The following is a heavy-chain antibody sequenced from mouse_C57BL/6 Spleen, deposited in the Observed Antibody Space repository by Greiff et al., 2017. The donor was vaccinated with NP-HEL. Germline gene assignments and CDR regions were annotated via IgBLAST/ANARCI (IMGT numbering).Heavy chain of an antibody. CDR2: INPNNGGT. Sequence: EVQLQQSGPELVKPGASVKIPCKASGYTFTDYNMDWVKQSHGKSLEWIGDINPNNGGTIYNQKFKGKATLTVDKSSSTAYMELRSLTSEDTAVEYCARGGSPAWFAYWGQGTLVTVSA. CDR1: GYTFTDYN. J-gene: IGHJ3*01. V-gene: IGHV1-18*01. CDR3: ARGGSPAWFAY.